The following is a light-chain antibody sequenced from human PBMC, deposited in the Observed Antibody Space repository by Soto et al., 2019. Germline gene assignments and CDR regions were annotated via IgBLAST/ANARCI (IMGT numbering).Light chain of an antibody. CDR2: EVS. J-gene: IGLJ1*01. CDR3: TSYTSSFTHL. Sequence: ALTQPASVSGSPGQSITISCTGTSSDVGGYNYVSWYQQHPGKAPKLMIFEVSNRPSGVSNRFSGSKSGNTASLTISGLQTEDEADYYCTSYTSSFTHLFGTGTKVTVL. V-gene: IGLV2-14*01. CDR1: SSDVGGYNY.